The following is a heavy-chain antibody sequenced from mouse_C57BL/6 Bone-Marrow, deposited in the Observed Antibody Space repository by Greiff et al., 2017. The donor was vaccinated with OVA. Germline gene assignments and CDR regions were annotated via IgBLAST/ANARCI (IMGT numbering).Heavy chain of an antibody. Sequence: VQLQQPGAELVKPGASVKMSCKASGYTFTSSWINWVKQRPGQGLEWIGDIYPGGGSTNYNEQFKSKATLTVDTSSSTAYMQLSSLTSEDSAVYYCARARDNYGAKDYGYQGTAATVTS. D-gene: IGHD1-2*01. J-gene: IGHJ4*01. V-gene: IGHV1-55*01. CDR2: IYPGGGST. CDR1: GYTFTSSW. CDR3: ARARDNYGAKDY.